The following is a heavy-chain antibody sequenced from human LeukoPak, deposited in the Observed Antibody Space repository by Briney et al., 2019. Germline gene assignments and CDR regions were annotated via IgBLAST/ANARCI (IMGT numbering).Heavy chain of an antibody. V-gene: IGHV3-30-3*01. D-gene: IGHD3-10*01. Sequence: GGSLRLSCAASGFTFSSYWMSWVRQAPGKGLEWVAVISYDGSNKYYADSVKGRFTISRDNSKNTLYLQMNSLRAEDTAVYYCARGASYYYGSDYYGMDVWGQGTTVTVSS. CDR2: ISYDGSNK. J-gene: IGHJ6*02. CDR3: ARGASYYYGSDYYGMDV. CDR1: GFTFSSYW.